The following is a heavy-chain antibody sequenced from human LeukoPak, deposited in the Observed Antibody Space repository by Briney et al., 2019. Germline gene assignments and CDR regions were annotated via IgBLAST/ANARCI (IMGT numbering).Heavy chain of an antibody. CDR2: IDWDDDE. V-gene: IGHV2-70*11. D-gene: IGHD2-21*01. J-gene: IGHJ6*02. CDR3: ARVISGEGMDV. CDR1: GFSLSTSAMC. Sequence: ESGPTLVNPTRTLTLTCTFSGFSLSTSAMCVSWIRQPPGKALEWLARIDWDDDEHFSPSPMTRLTISKDTSKNQVVLTMTNMDPVDTATYYCARVISGEGMDVWGQGTTVTVSS.